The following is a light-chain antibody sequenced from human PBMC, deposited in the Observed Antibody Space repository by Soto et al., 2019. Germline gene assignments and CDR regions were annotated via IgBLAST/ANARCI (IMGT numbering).Light chain of an antibody. Sequence: EIVLTQSPGTLSLSPGERATLSCRASQGISSGYLAWYPPRPGQAPRLLFYGASTRATGIPDRFSGSGAGTDFTLTISRLEPEDFAVYYCQQYGTSLRWTFGQGTKVDIK. CDR3: QQYGTSLRWT. J-gene: IGKJ1*01. V-gene: IGKV3-20*01. CDR2: GAS. CDR1: QGISSGY.